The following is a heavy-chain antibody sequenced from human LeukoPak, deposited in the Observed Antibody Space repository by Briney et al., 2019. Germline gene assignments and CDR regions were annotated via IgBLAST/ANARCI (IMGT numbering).Heavy chain of an antibody. Sequence: SETLSLTCTVSGGSISSSSYYWSWIRQPPGKGLEWIGEINHSGSTNYNPSLKSRVTISVDTSKNQFSLKLSSVTAADTAVYYCAKTARGYSYRTYYFDYWGQGTLVTVSS. J-gene: IGHJ4*02. CDR1: GGSISSSSYY. V-gene: IGHV4-39*07. CDR3: AKTARGYSYRTYYFDY. D-gene: IGHD5-18*01. CDR2: INHSGST.